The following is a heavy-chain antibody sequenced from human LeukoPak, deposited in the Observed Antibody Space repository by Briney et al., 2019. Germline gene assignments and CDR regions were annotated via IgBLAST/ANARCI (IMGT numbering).Heavy chain of an antibody. CDR3: ARGNQLLVYFDY. D-gene: IGHD1-14*01. V-gene: IGHV1-69*04. Sequence: SVKVSCKASGGTFSSYAISWVRQAPGQGLEWMGRIIPILGIANYAQKFQGRVTITADKSTSTAYMELSSLRSEDTAVYYCARGNQLLVYFDYWGQGTLVTVSS. J-gene: IGHJ4*02. CDR1: GGTFSSYA. CDR2: IIPILGIA.